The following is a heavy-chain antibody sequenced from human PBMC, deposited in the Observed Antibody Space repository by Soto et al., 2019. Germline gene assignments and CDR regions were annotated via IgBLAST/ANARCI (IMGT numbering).Heavy chain of an antibody. Sequence: SQTLSLTCAISGDSVSSNSAAWNWVRQSPSKGLGWLGRTKYRSKWYNDYATSVQSRIFINADTSKNQFSLQLNSVTPEDTAVYYCASEGSSTWPYYFDFWGQGILVTVSS. D-gene: IGHD6-13*01. V-gene: IGHV6-1*01. CDR1: GDSVSSNSAA. CDR3: ASEGSSTWPYYFDF. J-gene: IGHJ4*02. CDR2: TKYRSKWYN.